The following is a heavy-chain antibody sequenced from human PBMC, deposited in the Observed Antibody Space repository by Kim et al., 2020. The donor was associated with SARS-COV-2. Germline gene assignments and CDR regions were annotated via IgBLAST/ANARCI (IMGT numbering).Heavy chain of an antibody. CDR2: IIPIFGTA. CDR3: ARTWSHISLYYYYGMDV. Sequence: SVKVSCKASGGTFSSYAISWVRQAPGQGLEWMGGIIPIFGTAKYAQKFQGRVTITADESTSTAYMELSSLRSEDTAVYYCARTWSHISLYYYYGMDVWGQGTTVTVSS. J-gene: IGHJ6*02. CDR1: GGTFSSYA. V-gene: IGHV1-69*13. D-gene: IGHD2-21*01.